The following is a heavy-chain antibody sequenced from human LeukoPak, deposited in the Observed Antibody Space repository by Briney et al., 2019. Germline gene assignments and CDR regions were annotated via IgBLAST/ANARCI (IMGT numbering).Heavy chain of an antibody. D-gene: IGHD1-26*01. J-gene: IGHJ3*02. V-gene: IGHV3-48*01. Sequence: GGSLRLSCAASGFTFSSYSMNWVRQAPGKGLEWVSYISSSSSTIYYADSVKGRFTISRDNAKNSLYLQMNSLRAEDTAVYYCARDVGAQVDDAFDIWGQGTMVTVSS. CDR1: GFTFSSYS. CDR3: ARDVGAQVDDAFDI. CDR2: ISSSSSTI.